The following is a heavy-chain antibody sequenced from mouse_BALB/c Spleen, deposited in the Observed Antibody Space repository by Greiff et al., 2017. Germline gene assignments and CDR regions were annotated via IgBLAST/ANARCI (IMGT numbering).Heavy chain of an antibody. CDR2: ISDGGSYT. D-gene: IGHD2-3*01. CDR1: GFTFSDYY. J-gene: IGHJ4*01. V-gene: IGHV5-4*02. Sequence: EVKVVESGGGLVKPGGSLKLSCAASGFTFSDYYMYWVRQTPEKRLEWVATISDGGSYTYYPDSVKGRFTISRDNAKNNLYLQMSSLKSEDTAMYYCARGNGYYGGAMDYWGQGTSVTVSS. CDR3: ARGNGYYGGAMDY.